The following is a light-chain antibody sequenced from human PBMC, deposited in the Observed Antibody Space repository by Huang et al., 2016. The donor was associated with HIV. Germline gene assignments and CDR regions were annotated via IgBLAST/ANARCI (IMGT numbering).Light chain of an antibody. CDR3: MQGMQLPFT. J-gene: IGKJ5*01. CDR1: QSLLCFDGKTH. V-gene: IGKV2D-29*01. CDR2: EVS. Sequence: DIVMTQTPLSLSVSPGQPASISCNSTQSLLCFDGKTHSYWYLPKPGQPPHLLISEVSNRFSGVPDRFSGSGSGTHFTLTIVRVEAEDVAFYYCMQGMQLPFTFGQGTRLEIK.